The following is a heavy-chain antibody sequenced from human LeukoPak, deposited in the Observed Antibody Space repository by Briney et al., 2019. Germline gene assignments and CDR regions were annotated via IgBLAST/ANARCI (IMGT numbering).Heavy chain of an antibody. D-gene: IGHD3-10*01. Sequence: SETLSLTCTVSGGSISSSSYYWGWIRQPPGKGLEWIGSIYYSGSTYYNPSLKSRVTISVDTSKNQFSLKLSSVTAADTAVYYCAREGVYYGSGSPLSTDAFDIWGQGTMVTVSS. J-gene: IGHJ3*02. V-gene: IGHV4-39*02. CDR2: IYYSGST. CDR1: GGSISSSSYY. CDR3: AREGVYYGSGSPLSTDAFDI.